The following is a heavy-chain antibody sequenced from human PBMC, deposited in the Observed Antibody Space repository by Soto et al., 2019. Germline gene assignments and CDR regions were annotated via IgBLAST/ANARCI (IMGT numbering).Heavy chain of an antibody. V-gene: IGHV4-34*01. CDR1: GGSFSGYY. J-gene: IGHJ5*02. CDR2: INHSGST. CDR3: ARGRASRRGGTYNWFDP. Sequence: SETLSLTCAVYGGSFSGYYWSWIRQPPGKGLEWIGEINHSGSTNYNPSLKSRVTISVDTSKNQFSLKLSSVTAADTAVYYCARGRASRRGGTYNWFDPWGQGTLVTVSS. D-gene: IGHD3-16*01.